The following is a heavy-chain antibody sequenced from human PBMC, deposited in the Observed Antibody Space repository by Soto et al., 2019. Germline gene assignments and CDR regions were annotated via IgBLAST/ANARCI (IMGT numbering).Heavy chain of an antibody. CDR1: GFSLSTSGVG. J-gene: IGHJ2*01. CDR3: AHLSSSLGYWYFDL. D-gene: IGHD6-6*01. V-gene: IGHV2-5*01. CDR2: IYWNDDK. Sequence: SGPTLVKPTQTLTLTCTFSGFSLSTSGVGVGWIRQPPGKALEWLALIYWNDDKRYSPSLKSRLTITKDHSKNQVVLTMTNMDPVDTATYYCAHLSSSLGYWYFDLWGRGTLVTVSS.